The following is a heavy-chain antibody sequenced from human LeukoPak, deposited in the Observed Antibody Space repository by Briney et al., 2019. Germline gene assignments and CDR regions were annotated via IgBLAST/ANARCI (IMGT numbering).Heavy chain of an antibody. J-gene: IGHJ4*02. CDR3: ARASQPQLVLGDY. V-gene: IGHV4-39*07. Sequence: SETLSLTCTASGGSISSSSYYWGWIRQPPGKGLEWIGTIYYSGSTYYNPSLKSRVTISVDTSKNQFSLKLSSVTAADTAVYYCARASQPQLVLGDYWGQGTLVTVSS. CDR2: IYYSGST. CDR1: GGSISSSSYY. D-gene: IGHD6-13*01.